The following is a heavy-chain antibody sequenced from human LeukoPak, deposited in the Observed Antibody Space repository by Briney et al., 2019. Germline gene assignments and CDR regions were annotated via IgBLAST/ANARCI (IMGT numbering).Heavy chain of an antibody. Sequence: GGSLRLSCAVSGFSLANSWMHWVRQGPGKGLIWVSRINSDGKSSVYADAVKGRFTISRDNAKNSLYLQMNSLRAEDTALYYCAKDYCSGGSCYGTPFDPWGQGTLVTVSS. CDR2: INSDGKSS. D-gene: IGHD2-15*01. J-gene: IGHJ5*02. CDR1: GFSLANSW. V-gene: IGHV3-74*01. CDR3: AKDYCSGGSCYGTPFDP.